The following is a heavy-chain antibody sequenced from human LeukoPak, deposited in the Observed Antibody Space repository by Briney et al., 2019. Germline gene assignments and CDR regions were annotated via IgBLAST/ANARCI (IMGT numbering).Heavy chain of an antibody. CDR1: GFTFSSYS. J-gene: IGHJ4*02. D-gene: IGHD6-13*01. V-gene: IGHV3-21*01. CDR3: ARVTPSAAAGADY. CDR2: ISSSSSYI. Sequence: KPGGSLRLSCAASGFTFSSYSMNWVRQAPGKGLEWVSSISSSSSYIYYADSVKGRFTISRDNAKSLLYLQMNSLRAEDTAVYYCARVTPSAAAGADYWGQGTLVTVSS.